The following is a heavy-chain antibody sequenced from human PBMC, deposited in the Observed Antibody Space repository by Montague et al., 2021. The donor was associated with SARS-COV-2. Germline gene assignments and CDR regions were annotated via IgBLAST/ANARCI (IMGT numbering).Heavy chain of an antibody. Sequence: SLRLSCAASGLTVSTNYLTRVRQAPGRGLEWVSVIYSGGSTYYADSVKGRFTVSRDNSKNTVYLQMNSLRVEDTAIYYCARDDRRTSKWSYGLDVWGPGTPVTVSS. D-gene: IGHD2-2*01. CDR2: IYSGGST. V-gene: IGHV3-53*01. CDR1: GLTVSTNY. J-gene: IGHJ6*02. CDR3: ARDDRRTSKWSYGLDV.